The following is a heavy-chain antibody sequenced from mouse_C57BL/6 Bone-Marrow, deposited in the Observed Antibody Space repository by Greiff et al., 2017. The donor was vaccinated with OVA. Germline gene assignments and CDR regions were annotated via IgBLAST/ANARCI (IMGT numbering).Heavy chain of an antibody. D-gene: IGHD1-1*01. CDR3: ARDYGSSYVPYYYAMDY. J-gene: IGHJ4*01. V-gene: IGHV1-72*01. CDR1: GYTFTSYW. CDR2: IDPHSGGT. Sequence: QVQLQQPGAELVKPRASVKLSCKASGYTFTSYWMHWVKQRPGRGLAWIGRIDPHSGGTKYNEKFKSKATLTVDKPSSTAYMQLSSLTSEDSAVYYCARDYGSSYVPYYYAMDYWGQGTSVTVSS.